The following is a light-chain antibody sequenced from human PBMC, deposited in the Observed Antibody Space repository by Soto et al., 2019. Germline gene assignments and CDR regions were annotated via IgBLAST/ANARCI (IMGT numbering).Light chain of an antibody. J-gene: IGKJ1*01. CDR1: QSVSSSY. CDR2: GAF. V-gene: IGKV3-20*01. Sequence: ETVMTQSPDTLSLSPGERATLSCRASQSVSSSYLAWYRQKPGQAPRLLIYGAFNRATGIPDRFSGGGSGTDFTLTITRLEPEDFAVYYCQYYGNSPLTFGQGTKVDNK. CDR3: QYYGNSPLT.